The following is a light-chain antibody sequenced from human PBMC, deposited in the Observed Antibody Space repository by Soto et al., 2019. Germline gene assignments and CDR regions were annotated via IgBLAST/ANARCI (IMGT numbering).Light chain of an antibody. CDR2: DNN. J-gene: IGLJ2*01. CDR3: GTWDSSLSAVI. CDR1: SSNIGNNY. V-gene: IGLV1-51*01. Sequence: QAVVTQAPSVSAAPGQKVTISCSGSSSNIGNNYVSWYQQFPGTAPKLLIYDNNERPSGIPDRFSGSKSGTSATLGITGLQTGDEADYFCGTWDSSLSAVIFGGGTKLTVL.